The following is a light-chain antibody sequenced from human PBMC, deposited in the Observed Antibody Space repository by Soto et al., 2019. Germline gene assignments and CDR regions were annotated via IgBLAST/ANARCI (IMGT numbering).Light chain of an antibody. CDR3: QVRTDWPPFKYT. CDR2: DAS. J-gene: IGKJ2*01. Sequence: DIQMTQSPSTLSASVGDTVTITCRASQSVAGWLAWYQQKPGKAPTLLIYDASALPRGVPSRFSGSGSGTEFTLTISSLQPDDFAVYYCQVRTDWPPFKYTFGQGTKLEVK. CDR1: QSVAGW. V-gene: IGKV1-5*01.